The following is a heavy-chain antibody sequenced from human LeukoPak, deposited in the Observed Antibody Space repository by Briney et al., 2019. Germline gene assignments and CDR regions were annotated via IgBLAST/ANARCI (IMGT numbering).Heavy chain of an antibody. CDR3: AEYPWGSGYGYIDY. Sequence: PGGSLRLSCAASGFTFSSYAMNWVRQAPGKGLEWVSTITGSGDNTYYADSVKGRFTISRDNSKNTLYLHMNSLRAEDTALYYCAEYPWGSGYGYIDYWGQGTLVTVSS. V-gene: IGHV3-23*01. CDR1: GFTFSSYA. CDR2: ITGSGDNT. J-gene: IGHJ4*02. D-gene: IGHD5-12*01.